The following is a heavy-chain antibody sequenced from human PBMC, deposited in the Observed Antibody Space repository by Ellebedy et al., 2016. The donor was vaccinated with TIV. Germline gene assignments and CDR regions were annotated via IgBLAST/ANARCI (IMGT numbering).Heavy chain of an antibody. Sequence: GESLKISCAASGFTFSSYSMNWVRQAPGKGLEWVGNIKEDGSETYFVDSVRGRFTISRDNAKNSVYLQMNSLTAEDAAVYYCTRHCINGVCYRDYYYGMDVWGQGTTVTVSS. CDR2: IKEDGSET. CDR3: TRHCINGVCYRDYYYGMDV. J-gene: IGHJ6*02. V-gene: IGHV3-7*03. D-gene: IGHD2-8*01. CDR1: GFTFSSYS.